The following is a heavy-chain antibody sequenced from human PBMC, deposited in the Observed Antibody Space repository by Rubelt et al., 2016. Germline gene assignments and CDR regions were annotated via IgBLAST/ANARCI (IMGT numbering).Heavy chain of an antibody. J-gene: IGHJ4*02. CDR2: IKQDGSEK. V-gene: IGHV3-7*01. D-gene: IGHD3-9*01. CDR1: GFTFSAYW. Sequence: VQLVESGGGVVQPGRSLTLSCAASGFTFSAYWMTWVRQAPGKGLEWVANIKQDGSEKYYVDSVKGRFTISRDNAKNSLYLQMSSLRDEDTAVYYCARDFAWAFDYWGQGTLVTVSS. CDR3: ARDFAWAFDY.